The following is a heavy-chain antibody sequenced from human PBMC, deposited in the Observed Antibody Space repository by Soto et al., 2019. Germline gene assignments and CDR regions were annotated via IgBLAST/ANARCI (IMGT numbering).Heavy chain of an antibody. J-gene: IGHJ4*02. CDR3: ARESNHYQDFFQN. D-gene: IGHD2-2*01. V-gene: IGHV1-3*01. CDR2: ISNAGSGNT. Sequence: ASVKVSCKTSGYPFPSFELHWIRHSPGQRPEWMGGISNAGSGNTKYSQKFQDRLTITGDKRATTVYMALSSLTSEDTATYYCARESNHYQDFFQNWGQGTQVTVSS. CDR1: GYPFPSFE.